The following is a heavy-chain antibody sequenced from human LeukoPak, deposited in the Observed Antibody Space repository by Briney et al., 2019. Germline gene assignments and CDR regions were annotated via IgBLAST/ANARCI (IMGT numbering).Heavy chain of an antibody. V-gene: IGHV4-30-2*01. J-gene: IGHJ3*02. Sequence: SETLSLTCAVSGGSISSGGYSWSWIRQPPGKGLEWIAYIYHIVSTYYTPSLKSRVTISVDRSKNPFSLKLSSVTAADTAVYSCASGIILRFLGTPTGDAFDIWGQGTMVTVSS. CDR3: ASGIILRFLGTPTGDAFDI. CDR2: IYHIVST. CDR1: GGSISSGGYS. D-gene: IGHD3-3*01.